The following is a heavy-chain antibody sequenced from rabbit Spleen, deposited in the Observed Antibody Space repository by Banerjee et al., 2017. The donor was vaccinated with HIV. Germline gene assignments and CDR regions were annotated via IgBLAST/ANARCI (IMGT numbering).Heavy chain of an antibody. CDR3: ARDTSTSFSSYGMDL. CDR1: GIDFSSYYY. Sequence: QSLEESGGDLVKPGASLTLTCTASGIDFSSYYYMCWVRQAPGKGLEWIGCIYTGSGGTTYSATWAKGRFTCSKSSSTTVTLQMTSLTVADTATYFCARDTSTSFSSYGMDLWGQGTLVTVS. CDR2: IYTGSGGTT. J-gene: IGHJ6*01. D-gene: IGHD1-1*01. V-gene: IGHV1S40*01.